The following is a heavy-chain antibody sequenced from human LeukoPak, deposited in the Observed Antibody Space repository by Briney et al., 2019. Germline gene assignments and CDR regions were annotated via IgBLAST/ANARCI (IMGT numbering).Heavy chain of an antibody. CDR1: GYTFTSYD. CDR2: MNPNSGNT. D-gene: IGHD2-15*01. Sequence: ASVKVSCKASGYTFTSYDINWVRQATGQGLEWMGWMNPNSGNTGYAQKFQGRGTMTRNTSISTAYMELSSLRSEDTAVYYCARGPVLRDIVVVVAATLYNWFDPWGQGTLVTVSS. V-gene: IGHV1-8*01. J-gene: IGHJ5*02. CDR3: ARGPVLRDIVVVVAATLYNWFDP.